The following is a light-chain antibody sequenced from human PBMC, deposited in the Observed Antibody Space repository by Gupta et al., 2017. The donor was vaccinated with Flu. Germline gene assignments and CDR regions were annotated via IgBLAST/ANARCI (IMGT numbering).Light chain of an antibody. CDR3: QQYNNWPPYS. CDR1: QSVSSN. J-gene: IGKJ2*03. V-gene: IGKV3-15*01. Sequence: EIVMTQSPATLSVSTGERATLSCRASQSVSSNLAWYQQKPGQAPRLLIYGASTRATGIPARFSGSGVGTEFTLTISSLQSEDFAVYYCQQYNNWPPYSFGQGTKLEIK. CDR2: GAS.